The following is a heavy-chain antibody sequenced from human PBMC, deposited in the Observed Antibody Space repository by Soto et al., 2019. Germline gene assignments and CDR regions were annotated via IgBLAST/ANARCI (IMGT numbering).Heavy chain of an antibody. D-gene: IGHD2-2*01. J-gene: IGHJ6*02. V-gene: IGHV5-51*01. CDR3: AGRYCSSTSCYYYYGMDV. Sequence: GESLKISCKGSGYSFTSYWIGWVRQMPGKGLEWMGIIYPGDSDTRYSPSFQGQVTISADKSISTAYLQWSSLKASDTAMYYCAGRYCSSTSCYYYYGMDVWGQGTTVTVSS. CDR1: GYSFTSYW. CDR2: IYPGDSDT.